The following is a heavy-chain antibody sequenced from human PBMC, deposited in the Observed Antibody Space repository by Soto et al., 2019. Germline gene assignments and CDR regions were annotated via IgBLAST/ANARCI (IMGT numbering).Heavy chain of an antibody. CDR2: ISGSDGRT. CDR1: GFTFSSYG. V-gene: IGHV3-23*01. Sequence: PGGSLRLSCAASGFTFSSYGMHWVRQAPGEGLEWVSSISGSDGRTYYADSVQGRFTIFRDNSKNTLYLQMTSLSVVDTAIYYCAKYYYASGSNWFDPWGRGTLVTVSS. CDR3: AKYYYASGSNWFDP. J-gene: IGHJ5*02. D-gene: IGHD3-10*01.